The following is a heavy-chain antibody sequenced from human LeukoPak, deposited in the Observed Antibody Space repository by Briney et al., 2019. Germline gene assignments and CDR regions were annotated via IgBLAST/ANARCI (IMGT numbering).Heavy chain of an antibody. CDR2: ISSSSSTI. V-gene: IGHV3-48*02. CDR3: ARDRDAGPSIRNYYYGMDV. Sequence: GGSLRLSCAASGFTFSSYSMNWVRQAPGKGLEWVSYISSSSSTIYYADSVKGRFTISRDNAKNSLYLQMNSLRDEDTAVYYCARDRDAGPSIRNYYYGMDVWGQGTTVTVSS. J-gene: IGHJ6*02. D-gene: IGHD1-1*01. CDR1: GFTFSSYS.